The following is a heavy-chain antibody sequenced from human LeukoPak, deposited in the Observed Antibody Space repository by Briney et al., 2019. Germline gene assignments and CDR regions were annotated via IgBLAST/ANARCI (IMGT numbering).Heavy chain of an antibody. D-gene: IGHD2-8*01. Sequence: SVKVSGKSPGDSFGSYSFSWVRQAPGQGLEWMGVIIPIFGTTKYAQKFQGRVTISTDESTSTAYMELSSLRSEDTAIYYCARDLYCTLGVCFSPGAFDLWGQGTMVTVSS. CDR3: ARDLYCTLGVCFSPGAFDL. V-gene: IGHV1-69*05. J-gene: IGHJ3*01. CDR1: GDSFGSYS. CDR2: IIPIFGTT.